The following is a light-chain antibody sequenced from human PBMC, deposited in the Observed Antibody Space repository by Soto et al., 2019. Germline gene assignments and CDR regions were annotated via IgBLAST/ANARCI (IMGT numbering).Light chain of an antibody. Sequence: EIVMTQSPATLSVSPGERANLSCRASQSVSSNLAWYQQKPGQAPRLLIYGASTRATGIPARFSGSGSGTEFTLNISSLQSEDFAVYYCKQYNNWPPWTFGQGTKVEIK. V-gene: IGKV3-15*01. CDR1: QSVSSN. CDR3: KQYNNWPPWT. CDR2: GAS. J-gene: IGKJ1*01.